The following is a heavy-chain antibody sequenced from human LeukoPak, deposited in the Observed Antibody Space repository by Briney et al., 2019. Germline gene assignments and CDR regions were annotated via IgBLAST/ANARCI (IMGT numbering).Heavy chain of an antibody. J-gene: IGHJ4*02. CDR3: ARTLWFGEFYFDY. CDR2: IYSGGTT. CDR1: GFTVSSNY. Sequence: GGSLRLSCAASGFTVSSNYMSWVRQAPGKGLEWVSVIYSGGTTYYADSVKGRFTISRDNSKNTLHLQMNSLRAEDTAVYYCARTLWFGEFYFDYWGQGTLVTVSS. D-gene: IGHD3-10*01. V-gene: IGHV3-53*01.